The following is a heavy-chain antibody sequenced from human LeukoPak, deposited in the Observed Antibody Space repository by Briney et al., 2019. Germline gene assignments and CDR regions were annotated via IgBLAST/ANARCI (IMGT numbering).Heavy chain of an antibody. D-gene: IGHD3-22*01. J-gene: IGHJ4*02. V-gene: IGHV3-15*01. CDR1: GFTFSNVW. CDR2: IKSKTDGGTT. Sequence: GGSLRLSCAASGFTFSNVWMSWVRQAPGKGLEWVGRIKSKTDGGTTDYAAPVKGRFTISRDDSKNTLYLQMNSLKTEDTAVYYCTSLSDYYDSSALDWGQGTLVTVSS. CDR3: TSLSDYYDSSALD.